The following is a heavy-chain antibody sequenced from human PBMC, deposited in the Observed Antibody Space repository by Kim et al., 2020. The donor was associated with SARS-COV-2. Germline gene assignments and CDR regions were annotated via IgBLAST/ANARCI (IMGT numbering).Heavy chain of an antibody. CDR3: ARARYYYDSQGYFDL. J-gene: IGHJ2*01. CDR2: ISYDGSNK. D-gene: IGHD3-22*01. Sequence: GGSLRLSCAASGFTFSSYAMHWVRQAPGKGLEWVAVISYDGSNKYYADSVKGRFTISRDNSKNTLYLQMNSLRAEDTAVYYCARARYYYDSQGYFDLWGR. CDR1: GFTFSSYA. V-gene: IGHV3-30*04.